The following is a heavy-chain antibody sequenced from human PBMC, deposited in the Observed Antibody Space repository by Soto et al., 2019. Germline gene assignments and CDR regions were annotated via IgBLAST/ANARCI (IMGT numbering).Heavy chain of an antibody. Sequence: SETLSLTCTVSGGSISSGGYYWSWIRQHPGKGLEWIGHIYYSGSTYYNPSLKSRVTISVDTSKNQFSLKLSSVTAADTAVYYCARCAEDGSGSYYNVWFDPWGQGTLVTVSS. V-gene: IGHV4-31*03. D-gene: IGHD3-10*01. CDR3: ARCAEDGSGSYYNVWFDP. CDR2: IYYSGST. CDR1: GGSISSGGYY. J-gene: IGHJ5*02.